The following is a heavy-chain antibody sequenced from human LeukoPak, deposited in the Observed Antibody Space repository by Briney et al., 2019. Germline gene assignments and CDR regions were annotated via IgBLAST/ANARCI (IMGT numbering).Heavy chain of an antibody. CDR1: GFSLSTTGGG. CDR2: IYWNNDN. J-gene: IGHJ4*02. CDR3: AHYGDYRFRYYFDS. D-gene: IGHD4-17*01. V-gene: IGHV2-5*01. Sequence: SGPTLVNPTQTLTLTCTFSGFSLSTTGGGVGWIRQPPGKALEWLALIYWNNDNRYSPSLRSRLTITKDTSKNQVVLTVAYVDPADTATYYCAHYGDYRFRYYFDSWGQGTLVTVSS.